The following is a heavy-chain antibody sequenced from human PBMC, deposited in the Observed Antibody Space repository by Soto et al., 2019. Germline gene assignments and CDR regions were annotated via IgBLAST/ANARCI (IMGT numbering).Heavy chain of an antibody. J-gene: IGHJ6*02. CDR1: AYTFTSYG. Sequence: QVQLVQSGAEVKKPGASVKVTCKASAYTFTSYGITWVRQAPGQGLEWVGWISAYNGNSNYAQKYEGRVTMTTDTSTSTADMELSSLRSDDTAVYYCARIADCSTTSCSFPSRFHVRGYYYYYGLDVWGQGTTVTVSS. CDR3: ARIADCSTTSCSFPSRFHVRGYYYYYGLDV. D-gene: IGHD2-2*01. V-gene: IGHV1-18*04. CDR2: ISAYNGNS.